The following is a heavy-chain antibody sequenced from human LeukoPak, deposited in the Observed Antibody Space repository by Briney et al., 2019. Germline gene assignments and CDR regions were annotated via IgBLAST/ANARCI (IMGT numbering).Heavy chain of an antibody. CDR2: ISAYNGNT. V-gene: IGHV1-18*01. CDR1: GYTFTSYG. J-gene: IGHJ4*02. CDR3: ARDRPGIAVAGPFDY. D-gene: IGHD6-19*01. Sequence: ASVKVSCKASGYTFTSYGISWVRQAPGQGLEWMGWISAYNGNTNYAQKLQGRVTMTTDTSTSTAYMELRSLRSDDTAVYYCARDRPGIAVAGPFDYWGQGTLVTVSS.